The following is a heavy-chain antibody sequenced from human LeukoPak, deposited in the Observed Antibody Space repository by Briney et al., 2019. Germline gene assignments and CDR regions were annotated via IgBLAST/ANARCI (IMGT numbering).Heavy chain of an antibody. V-gene: IGHV4-39*07. Sequence: SETLSLTCTVSGGSISSSSYYWGWIRQPPGKGLEWIGSIYYSGSTYYNPSLKSRVTISVDTSKNQFSLKLSSVTAADTAVYYCARGDTAMGENLFDYWGQGTLVTVSS. CDR2: IYYSGST. D-gene: IGHD5-18*01. J-gene: IGHJ4*02. CDR3: ARGDTAMGENLFDY. CDR1: GGSISSSSYY.